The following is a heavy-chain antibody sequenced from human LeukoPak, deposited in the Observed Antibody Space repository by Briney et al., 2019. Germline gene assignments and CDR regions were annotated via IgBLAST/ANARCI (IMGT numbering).Heavy chain of an antibody. V-gene: IGHV1-46*01. Sequence: ASVKVSCKASGYTFTSYYMHWVRQAPGQGLEWMGIINPSGGSTSYAQKFQGRVTMTRDTSTSTVYTELSSLRSEDTAVYYCARANRKWLAPGGWFDPWGQGTLVTVSS. D-gene: IGHD6-19*01. CDR3: ARANRKWLAPGGWFDP. J-gene: IGHJ5*02. CDR1: GYTFTSYY. CDR2: INPSGGST.